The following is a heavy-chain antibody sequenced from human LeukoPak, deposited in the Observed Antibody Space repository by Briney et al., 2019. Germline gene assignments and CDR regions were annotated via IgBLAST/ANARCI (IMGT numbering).Heavy chain of an antibody. CDR2: TYFRSKWYN. J-gene: IGHJ4*02. CDR1: GDSVSSNSAA. CDR3: TRVGGSGWYSFDY. V-gene: IGHV6-1*01. D-gene: IGHD6-19*01. Sequence: SQTLSLTCAISGDSVSSNSAAWNWIRQSPSRGLEWLGRTYFRSKWYNDYALSVKSRITINPDTSKNQFSLQLNSVTPEDTAVYFCTRVGGSGWYSFDYWGQGTLVTVSS.